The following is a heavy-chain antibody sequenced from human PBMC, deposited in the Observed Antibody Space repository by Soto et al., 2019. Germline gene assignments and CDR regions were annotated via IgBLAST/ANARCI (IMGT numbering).Heavy chain of an antibody. CDR2: MNPNSANT. CDR1: GSTFTSPD. V-gene: IGHV1-8*01. J-gene: IGHJ6*02. CDR3: ARVKRPDYGMDV. Sequence: ASVKVSCKASGSTFTSPDINWVRQATGQGLEWMGWMNPNSANTGYAQKFQGRVTMTRNTSISTAYMELSSLRSEDTAVYYCARVKRPDYGMDVWGQGTTVTVSS.